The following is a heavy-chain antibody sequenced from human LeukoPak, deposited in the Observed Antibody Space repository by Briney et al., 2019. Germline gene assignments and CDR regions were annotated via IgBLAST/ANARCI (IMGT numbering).Heavy chain of an antibody. J-gene: IGHJ5*02. CDR1: GFTFSSYW. CDR3: ARDDCSSISCYHNWFDP. D-gene: IGHD2-2*01. V-gene: IGHV3-7*01. Sequence: PGGSLRLSCAASGFTFSSYWMSWVRQAPGKGLEWVANIKQDGSEKYNVDSVKGRFTISRDNAKNSLYLQMNSLRAEDTAVYYCARDDCSSISCYHNWFDPWGQGTLVTVSS. CDR2: IKQDGSEK.